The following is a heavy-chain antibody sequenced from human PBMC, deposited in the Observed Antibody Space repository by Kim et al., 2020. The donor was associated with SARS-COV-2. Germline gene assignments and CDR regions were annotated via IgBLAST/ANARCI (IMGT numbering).Heavy chain of an antibody. V-gene: IGHV4-39*01. J-gene: IGHJ4*02. CDR1: GGSISSLSYY. CDR2: IYYSGST. Sequence: SETLSLTCTVSGGSISSLSYYWGWIRQPPGKGLEWIGNIYYSGSTYYNPSLKSRITISVDTSKNQFSLRLSSVTAADTPVYYCSAAFAYWGLGTLVTVTS. CDR3: SAAFAY. D-gene: IGHD6-13*01.